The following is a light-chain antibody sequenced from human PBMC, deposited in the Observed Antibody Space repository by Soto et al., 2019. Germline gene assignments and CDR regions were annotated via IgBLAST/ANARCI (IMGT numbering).Light chain of an antibody. V-gene: IGLV1-40*01. CDR1: SSNIGAGYD. J-gene: IGLJ2*01. CDR3: QSYDSSLSGYVV. CDR2: GNS. Sequence: QSVLTQPPSVSGAPGQRGTISCTGSSSNIGAGYDVHWYQQLPGTAPKLLIYGNSNRPSGVPDRFSGSKSGTSASLAITGLQAEDEADYYCQSYDSSLSGYVVFGGGT.